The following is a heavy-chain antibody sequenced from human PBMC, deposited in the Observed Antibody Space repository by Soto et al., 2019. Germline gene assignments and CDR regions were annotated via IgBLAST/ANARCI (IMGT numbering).Heavy chain of an antibody. D-gene: IGHD7-27*01. V-gene: IGHV3-21*01. J-gene: IGHJ6*02. CDR2: ISSSSSYI. CDR3: ARDRSGRTGTSDYGMDV. Sequence: EVQLVESGGGLVKPGGSLRLSCAASGFTFSSYSMNWVRQAPGKGLEWVSSISSSSSYIYYADSVKGRFTISRDNAKNSLHLQMNSLRAEDTAVYYCARDRSGRTGTSDYGMDVWGQGTTVTVSS. CDR1: GFTFSSYS.